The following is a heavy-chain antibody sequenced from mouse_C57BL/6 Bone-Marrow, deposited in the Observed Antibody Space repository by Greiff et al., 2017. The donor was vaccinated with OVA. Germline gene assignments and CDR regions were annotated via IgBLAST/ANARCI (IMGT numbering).Heavy chain of an antibody. CDR1: GFTFSSYG. CDR2: ISSGGSYT. CDR3: ARITTVVDSWFAY. Sequence: EVKLVESGGDLVKPGGSLKLSCAASGFTFSSYGMSWVRQTPDKRLEWVATISSGGSYTYYPDSVKGRFTISRDNAKNTLYLQMSSLKSEDTAMYYCARITTVVDSWFAYWGQGTLVTVSA. V-gene: IGHV5-6*01. J-gene: IGHJ3*01. D-gene: IGHD1-1*01.